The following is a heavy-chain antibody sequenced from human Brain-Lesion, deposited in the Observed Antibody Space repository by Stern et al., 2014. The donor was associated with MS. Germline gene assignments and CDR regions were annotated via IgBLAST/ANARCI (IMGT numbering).Heavy chain of an antibody. CDR3: ARGRVVPGFQYYATDV. CDR1: GGSISSGGYY. CDR2: IFNSGST. V-gene: IGHV4-61*02. J-gene: IGHJ6*02. D-gene: IGHD2-2*01. Sequence: QVQLQESGPGLVKPSQTLSLSCTVSGGSISSGGYYWSCIRQPAGKGLEWIGRIFNSGSTSYTPSLKSRVTIPIDPSKNQFSLRLNSMTAADTAVYYCARGRVVPGFQYYATDVWGQGTTVIVSS.